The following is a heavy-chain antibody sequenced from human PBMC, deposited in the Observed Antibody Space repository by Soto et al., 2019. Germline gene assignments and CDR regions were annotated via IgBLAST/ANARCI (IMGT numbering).Heavy chain of an antibody. CDR1: GYTFTSYA. D-gene: IGHD6-19*01. V-gene: IGHV1-3*05. CDR3: ARVSGWYHLDY. Sequence: QVQLVQSGAEEKKPGASVKVSCKASGYTFTSYAMHWVRQAPGQRLEWMGWINGGNGNTKYSQKFQGRVTITRDTSASTAYMELSSLRPEDTAVYSCARVSGWYHLDYWGQGTLVTVSS. CDR2: INGGNGNT. J-gene: IGHJ4*02.